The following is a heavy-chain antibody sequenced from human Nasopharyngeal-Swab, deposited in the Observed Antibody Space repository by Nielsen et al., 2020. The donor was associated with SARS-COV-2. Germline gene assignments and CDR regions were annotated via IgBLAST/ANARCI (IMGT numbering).Heavy chain of an antibody. CDR2: ISYDGSNK. CDR3: ARDPDVDIVATDAFDI. CDR1: GFTFSSYA. J-gene: IGHJ3*02. D-gene: IGHD5-12*01. V-gene: IGHV3-30-3*01. Sequence: GGSLRLSCAASGFTFSSYAMHWVRQAPGKGLEWVAVISYDGSNKYYADSVKGRFTISRDNSKNTLYLQMNSLRAEDTAVYYCARDPDVDIVATDAFDIWGQGTTVTVSS.